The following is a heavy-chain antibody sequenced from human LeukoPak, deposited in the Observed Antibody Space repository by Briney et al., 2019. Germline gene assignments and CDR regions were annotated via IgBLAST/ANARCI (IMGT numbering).Heavy chain of an antibody. Sequence: GGSLRLPCAASGFTFSSYWMSCVRQAPGKGLEWVANIKPDGGEEYYVDSVRGRFTISRDNAKKSVYLQMNSLRAEDTAVFYCAKAPAGGYSDSRVYCYSWGQGTLVTVSS. V-gene: IGHV3-7*01. D-gene: IGHD3-22*01. CDR3: AKAPAGGYSDSRVYCYS. J-gene: IGHJ4*02. CDR2: IKPDGGEE. CDR1: GFTFSSYW.